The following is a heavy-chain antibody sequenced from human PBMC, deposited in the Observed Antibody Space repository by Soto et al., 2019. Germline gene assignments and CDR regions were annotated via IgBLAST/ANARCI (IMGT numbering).Heavy chain of an antibody. D-gene: IGHD3-10*01. Sequence: ASVKVSCKASGYTFTSYAMHWVRQAPGQRLEWMGWINAGNGNTKHSQKLQGRVTITTDTSASTAYMELSSLRSEDTAVYYCARHNYGSGSTYFDYWGQGTLVTVSS. J-gene: IGHJ4*02. CDR3: ARHNYGSGSTYFDY. CDR2: INAGNGNT. CDR1: GYTFTSYA. V-gene: IGHV1-3*01.